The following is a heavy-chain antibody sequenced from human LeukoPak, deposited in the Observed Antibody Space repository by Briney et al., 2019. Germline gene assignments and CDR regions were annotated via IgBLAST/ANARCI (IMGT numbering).Heavy chain of an antibody. CDR2: INPNSGGT. J-gene: IGHJ4*02. Sequence: GASVKVSCKASGYTFTGYYMHWVRQAPGQGLEWMGWINPNSGGTNYAQKFQGWVTMTRDTSISTAYMELSSLRSEDTAVYYCARDGGYCSGGSCYRSFDYWGQGTLVTVSS. CDR3: ARDGGYCSGGSCYRSFDY. V-gene: IGHV1-2*04. D-gene: IGHD2-15*01. CDR1: GYTFTGYY.